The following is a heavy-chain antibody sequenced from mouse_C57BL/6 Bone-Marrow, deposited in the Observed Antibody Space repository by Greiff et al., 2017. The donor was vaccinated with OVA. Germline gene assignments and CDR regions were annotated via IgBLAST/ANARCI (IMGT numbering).Heavy chain of an antibody. D-gene: IGHD1-1*01. J-gene: IGHJ4*01. CDR2: IDPSDSYT. Sequence: QVQLQQPGAELVRPGTSVKLSCKASGYTFTSYWMHWVKQRPGQGLEWIGVIDPSDSYTNYNQKFKGKATLTVDTSSSTAYMQLSSLTSEDSAVYYGARSLLLGAMDYWGQGTSVTVSS. CDR1: GYTFTSYW. V-gene: IGHV1-59*01. CDR3: ARSLLLGAMDY.